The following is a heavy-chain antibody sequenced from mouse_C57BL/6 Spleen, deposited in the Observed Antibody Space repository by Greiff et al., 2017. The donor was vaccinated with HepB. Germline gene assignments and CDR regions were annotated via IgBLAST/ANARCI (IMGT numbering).Heavy chain of an antibody. D-gene: IGHD2-1*01. CDR3: ARDNYYGNWYFDV. V-gene: IGHV3-1*01. J-gene: IGHJ1*03. Sequence: EVHLVESGPGMVKPSQSLSLTCTVTGYSITSGYDWHWIRHFPGNKLEWMGYISYSGSTNYNPSLKSRISITHDTSKNHFFLKLNSVTTEDTATYYCARDNYYGNWYFDVWGTGTTVTVSS. CDR1: GYSITSGYD. CDR2: ISYSGST.